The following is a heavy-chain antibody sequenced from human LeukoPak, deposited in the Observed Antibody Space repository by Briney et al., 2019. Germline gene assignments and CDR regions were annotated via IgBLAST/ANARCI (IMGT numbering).Heavy chain of an antibody. J-gene: IGHJ6*03. Sequence: GGSLRLSCAASGFTFRNYGMHWVRQATGKGLEWVSFIWSDGNNKFYADSVKGRFTISRDNSKNMLYLQMDSLRPEDTAVFYCAKDPGASVPGFSMDVWGKGTTVTVSS. CDR2: IWSDGNNK. CDR3: AKDPGASVPGFSMDV. D-gene: IGHD2-8*02. V-gene: IGHV3-30*02. CDR1: GFTFRNYG.